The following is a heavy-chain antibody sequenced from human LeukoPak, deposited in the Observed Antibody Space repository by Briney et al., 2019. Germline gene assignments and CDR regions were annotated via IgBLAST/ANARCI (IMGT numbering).Heavy chain of an antibody. Sequence: SETLSLTCTVSGGSISSYYWSWIRQPPGKGLEWIGYIYYSGSTNYNPSLKSRVTISVDTSKNQFSLRLSSVTAADTAVYYCARGVELHYYDSSGYYYDYWGQGTLVTVSS. J-gene: IGHJ4*02. CDR3: ARGVELHYYDSSGYYYDY. V-gene: IGHV4-59*01. D-gene: IGHD3-22*01. CDR2: IYYSGST. CDR1: GGSISSYY.